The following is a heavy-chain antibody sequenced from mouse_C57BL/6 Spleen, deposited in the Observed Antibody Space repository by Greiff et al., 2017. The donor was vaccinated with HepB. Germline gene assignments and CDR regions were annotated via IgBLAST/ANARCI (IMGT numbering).Heavy chain of an antibody. J-gene: IGHJ1*03. Sequence: EVQRVESGGGLVKPGGSLKLSCAASGFTFSDYGMHWVRQAPEKGLEWVAYISSGSSTIYYADTVKGRFTISRDNAKNTLFLQMTSLRSEDTAMYYCARGAITTVVDWYFDVWGTGTTVTVSS. CDR2: ISSGSSTI. D-gene: IGHD1-1*01. V-gene: IGHV5-17*01. CDR3: ARGAITTVVDWYFDV. CDR1: GFTFSDYG.